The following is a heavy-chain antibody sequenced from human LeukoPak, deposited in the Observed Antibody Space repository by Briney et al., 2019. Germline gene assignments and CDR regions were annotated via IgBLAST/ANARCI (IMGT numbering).Heavy chain of an antibody. CDR2: INGDGSSP. CDR1: GFTFSSYW. J-gene: IGHJ4*02. Sequence: PGGSLRLSCTASGFTFSSYWMQWVRQVPGKGLVWVSRINGDGSSPSYADFVKGRFTISRDNSKNTLYLQMNNLSAEDTAVYYCARETSGSFPYWGQGTLVTVSS. CDR3: ARETSGSFPY. V-gene: IGHV3-74*01. D-gene: IGHD2-15*01.